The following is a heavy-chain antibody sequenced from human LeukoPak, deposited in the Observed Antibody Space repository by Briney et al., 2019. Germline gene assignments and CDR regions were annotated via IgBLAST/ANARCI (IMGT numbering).Heavy chain of an antibody. Sequence: PSETLSLTCAVSGASTSTSSYYWGWIRQSPGRGLEWIGSIYYTGPTYYSPFLKSRVTISVDTSKSHFSLQLSSVTAADTAVYYCARRSFCGGDCLWLDSWGQGILVTVSS. D-gene: IGHD2-21*02. V-gene: IGHV4-39*02. CDR1: GASTSTSSYY. CDR2: IYYTGPT. J-gene: IGHJ4*02. CDR3: ARRSFCGGDCLWLDS.